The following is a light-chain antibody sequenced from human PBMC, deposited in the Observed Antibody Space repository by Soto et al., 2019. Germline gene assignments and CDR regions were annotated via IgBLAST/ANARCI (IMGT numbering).Light chain of an antibody. V-gene: IGLV2-14*01. CDR3: SSYTSSSLV. Sequence: QSALTQPASVSGSLGQSITISCTGTSSDVGGYNYVSWYQQHPGKAPKLMIYDVSNRPSGVSNRFSGSKSGNTASLTISGLQAEDEADYYCSSYTSSSLVFDGGTKLTVL. CDR2: DVS. CDR1: SSDVGGYNY. J-gene: IGLJ2*01.